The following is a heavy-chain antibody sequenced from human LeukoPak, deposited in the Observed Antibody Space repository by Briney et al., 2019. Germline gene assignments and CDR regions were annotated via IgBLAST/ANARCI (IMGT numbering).Heavy chain of an antibody. CDR1: GYSFTAYW. CDR3: VRHPQRSGWSHFDY. CDR2: TYPGDSNT. Sequence: GESLKITCKVSGYSFTAYWIGWVRQMPGMGLEWVAITYPGDSNTVYSPSFQGQVTISADTSISTAYLQWNSLRASDTAMYFCVRHPQRSGWSHFDYWGQGTLVTVSP. V-gene: IGHV5-51*01. J-gene: IGHJ4*02. D-gene: IGHD6-19*01.